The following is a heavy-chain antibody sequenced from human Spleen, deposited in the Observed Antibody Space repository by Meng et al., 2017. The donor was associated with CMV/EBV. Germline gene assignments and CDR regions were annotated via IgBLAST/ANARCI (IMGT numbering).Heavy chain of an antibody. CDR1: GGTFSNYA. D-gene: IGHD6-19*01. Sequence: SVKVSCKASGGTFSNYAISWVRQAPGQGLEWMGGIIPILGIANYAQIFQGRVTITADKSTSTAYMELSSLRSEDTALYYCASRDTYSSPDYWGQGTLVTVSS. J-gene: IGHJ4*02. CDR2: IIPILGIA. V-gene: IGHV1-69*10. CDR3: ASRDTYSSPDY.